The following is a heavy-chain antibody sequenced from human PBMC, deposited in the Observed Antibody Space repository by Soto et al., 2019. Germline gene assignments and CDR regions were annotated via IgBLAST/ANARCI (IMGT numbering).Heavy chain of an antibody. Sequence: QVQLQDSGPGLIKPSQTLSLTCTVSGGSIISGGYYWNWIRQYPGKGLEWIGYISYSGSTYYNPSLKSRFTLSLDTSKNQSSLKLSSVTAADTAVYFCARGITVTSPFDYWGQGTPVTVSS. CDR1: GGSIISGGYY. CDR3: ARGITVTSPFDY. D-gene: IGHD4-17*01. J-gene: IGHJ4*02. V-gene: IGHV4-31*03. CDR2: ISYSGST.